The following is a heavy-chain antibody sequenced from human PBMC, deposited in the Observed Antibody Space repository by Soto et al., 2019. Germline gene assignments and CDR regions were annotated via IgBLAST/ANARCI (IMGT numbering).Heavy chain of an antibody. Sequence: QVQLVQSGAEVKKPGSSVKVSCKTSGGTFRNHIITWVRQAPGQGLEWMGRVIPLLDITNYAQKFQGRVTITADKSKSTTYLEMNSLRSEDTAVYYCARDSPIGSTFSGYDAIDYWGQGTLVTVSS. D-gene: IGHD5-12*01. J-gene: IGHJ4*02. V-gene: IGHV1-69*08. CDR3: ARDSPIGSTFSGYDAIDY. CDR1: GGTFRNHI. CDR2: VIPLLDIT.